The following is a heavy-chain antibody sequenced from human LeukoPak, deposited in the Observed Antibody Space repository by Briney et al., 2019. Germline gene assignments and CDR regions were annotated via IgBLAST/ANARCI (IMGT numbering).Heavy chain of an antibody. CDR3: ARGNYYYMDV. Sequence: SETLSLTCAVYGGSFSGYYWSWIRQPPGKGLEWIGEINHSGSTYYNPSLKSRVTISVDTSKNQFSLKLSSVTAADTAVYYCARGNYYYMDVWGKGTTVTISS. CDR1: GGSFSGYY. J-gene: IGHJ6*03. V-gene: IGHV4-34*01. CDR2: INHSGST.